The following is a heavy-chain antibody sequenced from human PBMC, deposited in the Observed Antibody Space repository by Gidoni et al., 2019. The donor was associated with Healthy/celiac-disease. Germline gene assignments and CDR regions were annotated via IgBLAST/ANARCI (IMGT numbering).Heavy chain of an antibody. V-gene: IGHV3-30*18. CDR1: GFTFSRYG. J-gene: IGHJ1*01. CDR2: ISDDGSNK. D-gene: IGHD6-19*01. CDR3: AKAPEQWLVKGGEYFQH. Sequence: QVQLVESGGGVVQPGRSLRLSCAASGFTFSRYGMHWVRQAPGKGLEWGAVISDDGSNKYYADSVKGRFTISRDNSKNTLYLQMNSLRAEDTAVYYCAKAPEQWLVKGGEYFQHWGQGTLVTVSS.